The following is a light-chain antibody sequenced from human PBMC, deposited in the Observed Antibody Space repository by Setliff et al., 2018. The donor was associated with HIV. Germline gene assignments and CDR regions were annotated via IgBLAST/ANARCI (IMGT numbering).Light chain of an antibody. Sequence: QSALAQPASVSGSPGQSITISCTGTSSDVRAYNYVSWYQQHPGKAPKLMIYDVNKRPSGVSHRFSGSKSGNTASLTISGLQPEDEADYSCSSYSSSNTYVVFGGGTQLTVL. J-gene: IGLJ2*01. CDR2: DVN. CDR3: SSYSSSNTYVV. V-gene: IGLV2-14*01. CDR1: SSDVRAYNY.